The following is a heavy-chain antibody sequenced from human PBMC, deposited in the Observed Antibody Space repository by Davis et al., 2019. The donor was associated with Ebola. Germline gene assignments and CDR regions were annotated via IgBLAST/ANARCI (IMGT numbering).Heavy chain of an antibody. Sequence: ASVKVSCKASGYTFTSYGISWVRQAPGQGLEWMGWISAYNGNTNYAQKLQGRVTMTTDTSTSTAYMELRSLRSDDTAVYYCARGYDCTGGVCFYYYYGMDVWGQGTTVTVSS. CDR1: GYTFTSYG. J-gene: IGHJ6*02. CDR2: ISAYNGNT. D-gene: IGHD2-8*02. V-gene: IGHV1-18*01. CDR3: ARGYDCTGGVCFYYYYGMDV.